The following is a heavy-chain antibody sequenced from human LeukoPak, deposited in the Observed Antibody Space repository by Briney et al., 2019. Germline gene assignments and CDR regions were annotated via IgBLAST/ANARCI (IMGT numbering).Heavy chain of an antibody. Sequence: MXWXXXAPGKGLEWVSSISSSSSYIYYADSVKGRFTISRDNAKNSLYLQMNSLRAEDTAVYYCASSGWYYFDYWGQGTLVTVSS. V-gene: IGHV3-21*01. CDR2: ISSSSSYI. CDR3: ASSGWYYFDY. D-gene: IGHD6-19*01. J-gene: IGHJ4*02.